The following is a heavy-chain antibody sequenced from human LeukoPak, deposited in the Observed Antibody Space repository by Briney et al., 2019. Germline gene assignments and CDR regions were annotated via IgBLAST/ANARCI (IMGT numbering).Heavy chain of an antibody. Sequence: GGSLRLSCAASGFTFDDYGMSWVRQAPGKELEWVANIKQDGSAQNYVDSVKGRLTTSRDNAKNSLFLQMNSLRVEDTALYYCARVSAAGTGFLDLWGRGTLVLVSA. D-gene: IGHD6-13*01. CDR2: IKQDGSAQ. CDR3: ARVSAAGTGFLDL. CDR1: GFTFDDYG. V-gene: IGHV3-7*01. J-gene: IGHJ2*01.